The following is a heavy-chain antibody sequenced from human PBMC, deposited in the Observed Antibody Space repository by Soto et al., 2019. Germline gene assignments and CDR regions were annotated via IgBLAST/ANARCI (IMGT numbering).Heavy chain of an antibody. V-gene: IGHV1-3*01. CDR1: GEAYACNS. Sequence: KAPGEAYACNSLHWVRQAPGQRLEWMGWINAGNGNTKYSQKFQGRVTITRDTSASTAYMELSSLRSEDTAVYYCARGLGGARTYFDYWGQGTLVTVSS. D-gene: IGHD3-10*01. J-gene: IGHJ4*02. CDR3: ARGLGGARTYFDY. CDR2: INAGNGNT.